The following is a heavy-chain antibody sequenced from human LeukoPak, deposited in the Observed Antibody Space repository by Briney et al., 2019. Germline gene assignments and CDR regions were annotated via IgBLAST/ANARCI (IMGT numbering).Heavy chain of an antibody. J-gene: IGHJ4*02. CDR2: IYYSGST. D-gene: IGHD1-26*01. Sequence: SETLSLTCTVSGGSISSSSYYWGWIRQPPGKGLEWIGSIYYSGSTYYNPSLRSRVTISVDTSKNQFSLKLSSVTAADTAVYDSTRHSISGSYAAPFDYWGQGTLVTVSS. CDR1: GGSISSSSYY. CDR3: TRHSISGSYAAPFDY. V-gene: IGHV4-39*01.